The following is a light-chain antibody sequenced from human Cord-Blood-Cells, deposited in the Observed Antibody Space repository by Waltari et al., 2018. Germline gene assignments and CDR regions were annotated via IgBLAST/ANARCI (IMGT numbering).Light chain of an antibody. J-gene: IGKJ2*01. Sequence: AIQMTQSPSSLSASVGDRVTITCRASQGIRNDLGWYQQKPGKAPKLLIYAASSLQSGVPSRFSRSGSGTDFTLTISSLQPEDFATYYCLQDYNYYTFGQGTKLEIK. CDR3: LQDYNYYT. CDR1: QGIRND. CDR2: AAS. V-gene: IGKV1-6*01.